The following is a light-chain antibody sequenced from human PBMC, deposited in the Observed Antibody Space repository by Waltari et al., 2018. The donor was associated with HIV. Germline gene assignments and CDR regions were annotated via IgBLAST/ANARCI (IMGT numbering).Light chain of an antibody. Sequence: QSVLTQPPSASGAPGQRVTIPCSGSSSNHGSNTVHWSKQLPGTAPKLLIHSNNQRPSGVPDRFSGSRSGTSASLAISGLQSEDEADYYCAAWDDSLNGPSWVFGGGTKLTVL. J-gene: IGLJ3*02. CDR2: SNN. CDR1: SSNHGSNT. V-gene: IGLV1-44*01. CDR3: AAWDDSLNGPSWV.